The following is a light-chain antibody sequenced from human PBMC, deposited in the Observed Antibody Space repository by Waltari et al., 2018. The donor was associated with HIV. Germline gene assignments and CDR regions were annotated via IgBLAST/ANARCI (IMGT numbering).Light chain of an antibody. CDR3: ASWDDNLGHWV. CDR2: RND. CDR1: KSNVGNNF. Sequence: QSVLTQPPSASRTPGQRVLMSCSGNKSNVGNNFVSWFQQVPGGAPKLVIYRNDRRPAGGPDRFSGAKSGSSASLAISGVQSDDEADYFCASWDDNLGHWVFGVGTKLTV. V-gene: IGLV1-44*01. J-gene: IGLJ3*02.